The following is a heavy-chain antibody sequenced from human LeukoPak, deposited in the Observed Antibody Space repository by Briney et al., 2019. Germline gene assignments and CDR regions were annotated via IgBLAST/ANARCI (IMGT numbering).Heavy chain of an antibody. D-gene: IGHD1-1*01. J-gene: IGHJ4*02. V-gene: IGHV3-30*02. CDR3: AKDRSESTGPPIGEPFHY. Sequence: PGGSLRLSCEASGFTFSLNGMHWVRQAPGKGLEWVAFIRYDGSNKYYADSLKGRFAISRDNSKSTLYLQMNSLRAEDTAVYFCAKDRSESTGPPIGEPFHYWGQGTLVTVSS. CDR1: GFTFSLNG. CDR2: IRYDGSNK.